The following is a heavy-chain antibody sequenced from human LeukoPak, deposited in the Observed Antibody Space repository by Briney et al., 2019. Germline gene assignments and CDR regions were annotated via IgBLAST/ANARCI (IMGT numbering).Heavy chain of an antibody. V-gene: IGHV3-30*01. D-gene: IGHD2-21*01. CDR3: ARARVRGVSFFAY. CDR2: ISYDGSNE. J-gene: IGHJ4*02. CDR1: GFTFSTYA. Sequence: GGSLRLSCEASGFTFSTYAMHWVRQAPGKGLEWVSEISYDGSNEYYADSVKGRFTISRGKSKDTLYLQMNSLTAEDSAVYYCARARVRGVSFFAYWGQGTLVTVPS.